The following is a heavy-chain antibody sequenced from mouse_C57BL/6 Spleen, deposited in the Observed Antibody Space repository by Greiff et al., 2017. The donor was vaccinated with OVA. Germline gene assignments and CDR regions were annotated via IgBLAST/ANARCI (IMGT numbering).Heavy chain of an antibody. CDR1: GYTFTSYW. CDR2: IDPSDSYT. Sequence: QVQLQQPGAELVMPGASAKLSCKASGYTFTSYWMHWVKQRPGQGLEWIGEIDPSDSYTNYNQKFKGKSTLTVDKSSSTAYMQLSSLTSEDSAVYYCARSHSNFAMDYWGQGTSVTVSA. V-gene: IGHV1-69*01. D-gene: IGHD2-5*01. CDR3: ARSHSNFAMDY. J-gene: IGHJ4*01.